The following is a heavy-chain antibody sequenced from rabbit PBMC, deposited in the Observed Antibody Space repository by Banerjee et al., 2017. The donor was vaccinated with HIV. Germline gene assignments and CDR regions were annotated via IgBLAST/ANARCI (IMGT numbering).Heavy chain of an antibody. D-gene: IGHD8-1*01. Sequence: QLVEYGGDLVQPEGSLTLTCKASGLDFSSNAMCWVRQAPGKGLEWIGCIYTGSGNTYYASWAKGRFTISKTSSTTVTLQVTSLTAADTATYFCARDAGSHYYMDYFKLWGPGTLVTVS. CDR3: ARDAGSHYYMDYFKL. J-gene: IGHJ4*01. V-gene: IGHV1S45*01. CDR1: GLDFSSNA. CDR2: IYTGSGNT.